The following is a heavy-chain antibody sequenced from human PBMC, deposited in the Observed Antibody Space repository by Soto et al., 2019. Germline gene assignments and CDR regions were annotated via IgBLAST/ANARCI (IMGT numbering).Heavy chain of an antibody. CDR1: GGSFSGYY. V-gene: IGHV4-34*01. D-gene: IGHD2-2*01. CDR3: ARGPLTSSVWFDP. CDR2: INHSGST. J-gene: IGHJ5*02. Sequence: SETLSLTCAVYGGSFSGYYWSWIRQPPGKGLEWIGEINHSGSTNYNPSLKSRVTISVDTSKNQFSLKLSSVTAADTAVYYCARGPLTSSVWFDPWGQGTLVTVSS.